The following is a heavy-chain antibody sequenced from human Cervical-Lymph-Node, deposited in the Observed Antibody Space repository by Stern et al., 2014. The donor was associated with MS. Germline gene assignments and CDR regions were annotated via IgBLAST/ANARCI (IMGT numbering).Heavy chain of an antibody. J-gene: IGHJ4*02. D-gene: IGHD3-22*01. V-gene: IGHV3-74*02. CDR3: ARDDSSGYAV. CDR2: INSDGTTT. CDR1: GFAFSNYW. Sequence: VQLVQSGGGLVQPGGSLSLSCAASGFAFSNYWMHWVRQVPGKGLVWVSRINSDGTTTGYADSVKGRFTISRDNAKNTLFLQMKSLRVDDTAVYYCARDDSSGYAVWGQGSLVTVSS.